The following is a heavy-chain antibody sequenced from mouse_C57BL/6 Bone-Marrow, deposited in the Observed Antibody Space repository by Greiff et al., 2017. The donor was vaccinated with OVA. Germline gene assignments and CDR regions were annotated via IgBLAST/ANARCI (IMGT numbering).Heavy chain of an antibody. D-gene: IGHD4-1*01. Sequence: QVHVKQPGAELVKPGASVKMSCKASGYTFTSYWITWVKQRPGQGLEWIGDIYPGSGSTNYNEKFKSKATLTVDTSSSTAYMQLSSLTSEDSAVYYCASGGTGTSFDYWGQGTTLTVSS. CDR3: ASGGTGTSFDY. CDR1: GYTFTSYW. V-gene: IGHV1-55*01. J-gene: IGHJ2*01. CDR2: IYPGSGST.